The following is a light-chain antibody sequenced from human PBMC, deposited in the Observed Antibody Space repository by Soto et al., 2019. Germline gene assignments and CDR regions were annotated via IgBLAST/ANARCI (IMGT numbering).Light chain of an antibody. CDR1: TSNIGSNT. V-gene: IGLV1-44*01. Sequence: QSVLTQPPSASGAPGQRVTISCSGSTSNIGSNTVNWYQQLHGTAPKLRMYSNNQRPSGVPDRFSGSKSGTSASLAISGLQSEDEADYYCAAWDDSLEGYVFGTGTKPHRP. CDR2: SNN. CDR3: AAWDDSLEGYV. J-gene: IGLJ1*01.